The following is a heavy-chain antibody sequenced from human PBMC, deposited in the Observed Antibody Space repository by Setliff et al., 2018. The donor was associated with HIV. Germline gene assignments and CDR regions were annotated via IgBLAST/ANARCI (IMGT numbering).Heavy chain of an antibody. CDR3: ARMGGDLTHFAY. D-gene: IGHD3-16*01. V-gene: IGHV2-70*19. CDR1: GFSISTNGVS. Sequence: GSGPTLVNPTQTVTLTCSFSGFSISTNGVSVSWVRRPPGRALDWLARIDWDGETHYTTSLKTRLTISKDTTNNRVVLTMTNMDPVDTATYFCARMGGDLTHFAYWGPGTLVTVS. J-gene: IGHJ4*02. CDR2: IDWDGET.